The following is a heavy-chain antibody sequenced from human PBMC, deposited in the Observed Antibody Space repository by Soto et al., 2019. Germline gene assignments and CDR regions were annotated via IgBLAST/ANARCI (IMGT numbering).Heavy chain of an antibody. V-gene: IGHV4-34*01. CDR3: ARGLIVWFGELSRRGGYYYYMDV. CDR1: GGSFSGYQ. Sequence: QVQLQQWGAGLLKPSETLSLTCAVYGGSFSGYQWSWIRQTPGKGLEWIGEINDSGNINYNPSLKSRVTILVDTAKKQISLKLSSVTAVDTAVYYCARGLIVWFGELSRRGGYYYYMDVWGKGTTVTVSS. J-gene: IGHJ6*03. CDR2: INDSGNI. D-gene: IGHD3-10*01.